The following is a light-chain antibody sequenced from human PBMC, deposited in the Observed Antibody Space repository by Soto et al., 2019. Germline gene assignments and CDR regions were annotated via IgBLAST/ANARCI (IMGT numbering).Light chain of an antibody. V-gene: IGLV2-14*01. CDR1: RSDVGGYNY. CDR2: DVS. CDR3: SSYTSSSTGV. J-gene: IGLJ1*01. Sequence: QSALTQPAYVSGSRGQSITISCTGTRSDVGGYNYVSWYQQHPGKAPKLMIYDVSNRPSGVSNRFSGSKSGNTASLTISGLQAEDEADYYCSSYTSSSTGVFGTGTKLTAL.